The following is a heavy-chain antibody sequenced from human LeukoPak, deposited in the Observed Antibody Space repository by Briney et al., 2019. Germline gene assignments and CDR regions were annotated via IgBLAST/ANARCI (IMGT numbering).Heavy chain of an antibody. Sequence: GGSLRLSCAASGFTFSSYDMSWVRQAPGKGLEWISAISGSGDKTYYADPVRGRFNISRDNSKNTLSLQMNSLRAEDTAVYYCARDGDSSGWSFFDFWGQGTLVTVSS. CDR1: GFTFSSYD. J-gene: IGHJ4*02. V-gene: IGHV3-23*01. CDR3: ARDGDSSGWSFFDF. D-gene: IGHD6-19*01. CDR2: ISGSGDKT.